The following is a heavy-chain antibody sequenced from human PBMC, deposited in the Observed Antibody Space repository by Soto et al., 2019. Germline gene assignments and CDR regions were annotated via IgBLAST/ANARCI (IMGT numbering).Heavy chain of an antibody. J-gene: IGHJ6*02. CDR2: IYPGDSAT. Sequence: GQSLKVWGRGAGCNFTNYWVGWVRQMTGRGLEWMGRIYPGDSATRYSTSLQGNVTISADKSISTAYLKWSSLKASDSAMYYCTVRTSGSLYYYDMDVGGQGTTVTVSS. D-gene: IGHD1-1*01. CDR1: GCNFTNYW. V-gene: IGHV5-51*01. CDR3: TVRTSGSLYYYDMDV.